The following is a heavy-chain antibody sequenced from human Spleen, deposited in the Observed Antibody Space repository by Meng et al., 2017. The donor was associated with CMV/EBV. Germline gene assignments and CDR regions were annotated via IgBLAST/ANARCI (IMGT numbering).Heavy chain of an antibody. J-gene: IGHJ4*02. D-gene: IGHD3-3*01. CDR3: ARCVHTSGYYLGY. Sequence: GESLKISCAASGFTLSGYWMTWVRQGPRKGPEWVANIKQDGSEKNYVDSVKGRFTISRDNAKNSLYLQMNSLRAEDTAVYYCARCVHTSGYYLGYWGQGTLVTVSS. CDR2: IKQDGSEK. CDR1: GFTLSGYW. V-gene: IGHV3-7*01.